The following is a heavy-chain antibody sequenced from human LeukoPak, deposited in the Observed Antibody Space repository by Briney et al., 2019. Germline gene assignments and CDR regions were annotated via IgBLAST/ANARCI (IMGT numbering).Heavy chain of an antibody. Sequence: SQTLSLTCVISGDSVSSNSAAWNWIRQSPSRGLGWLGRTYYRSKWYYDYSVAVKSRVTINPGTSKNQFSLQLSSVTPEDTAVYYCVRDPVGGSTIFDCWGQGTLVTVSS. J-gene: IGHJ4*02. CDR3: VRDPVGGSTIFDC. D-gene: IGHD1-26*01. V-gene: IGHV6-1*01. CDR1: GDSVSSNSAA. CDR2: TYYRSKWYY.